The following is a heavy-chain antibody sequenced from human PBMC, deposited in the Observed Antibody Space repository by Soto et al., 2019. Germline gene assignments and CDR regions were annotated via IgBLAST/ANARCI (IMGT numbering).Heavy chain of an antibody. V-gene: IGHV4-31*03. CDR2: IYYSGST. CDR1: GGSISSGGYY. Sequence: PSETLSLTCTVSGGSISSGGYYWSWIRQHPGKGLEWIGYIYYSGSTYYNPSLKSRVTISVDTSKNQFSLKLSSVTAADTAVYYCARDGRDSSGYYYFDYWGQGTLVTVSS. D-gene: IGHD3-22*01. CDR3: ARDGRDSSGYYYFDY. J-gene: IGHJ4*02.